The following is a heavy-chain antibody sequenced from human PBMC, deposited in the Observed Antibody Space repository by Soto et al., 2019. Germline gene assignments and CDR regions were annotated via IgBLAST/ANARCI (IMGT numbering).Heavy chain of an antibody. D-gene: IGHD6-6*01. J-gene: IGHJ6*03. CDR1: GYTFTSYD. V-gene: IGHV1-8*01. CDR3: ARGSSSSSPYYYSYMDV. Sequence: ASVKVSCKASGYTFTSYDINWVRQATGQGLEWMGWMNPNSGNTGYAQKFQGRVTMTRNTSISTAYMELSSLRSEDTAVYYCARGSSSSSPYYYSYMDVWGKGTTVTVSS. CDR2: MNPNSGNT.